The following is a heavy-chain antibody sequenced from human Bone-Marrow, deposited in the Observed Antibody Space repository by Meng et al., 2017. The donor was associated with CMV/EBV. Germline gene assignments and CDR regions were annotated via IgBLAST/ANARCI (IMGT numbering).Heavy chain of an antibody. Sequence: ASVKVSCKASGYTFTGYYMHWVRQAPGQGLEWMGWINPNSGGTNYAQKFQGRVTMTRDTSISTAYMELSRLRSDDTAVYYCARGPPITIFGVVTSPGDSYYYYGMDVWGQGTTVTVSS. CDR3: ARGPPITIFGVVTSPGDSYYYYGMDV. D-gene: IGHD3-3*01. CDR1: GYTFTGYY. V-gene: IGHV1-2*02. J-gene: IGHJ6*02. CDR2: INPNSGGT.